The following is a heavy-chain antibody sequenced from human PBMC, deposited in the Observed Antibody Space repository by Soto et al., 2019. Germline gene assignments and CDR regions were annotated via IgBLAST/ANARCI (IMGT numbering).Heavy chain of an antibody. CDR3: ARDLAVAGYDAFDI. V-gene: IGHV4-59*01. Sequence: PSETLSLTCTVSGGSISSYYWSWIRQPPGKGLEWIGYIYYSGSTNYNPSLKSRVTISVDTSKNQFSLKLSSVTAADTAVYYCARDLAVAGYDAFDIGGQGTMVTVSS. J-gene: IGHJ3*02. CDR2: IYYSGST. D-gene: IGHD6-19*01. CDR1: GGSISSYY.